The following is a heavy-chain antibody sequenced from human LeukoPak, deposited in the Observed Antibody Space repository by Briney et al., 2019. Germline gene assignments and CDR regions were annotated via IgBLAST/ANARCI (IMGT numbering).Heavy chain of an antibody. CDR3: ARGSAVAGTGVDY. CDR2: IYHSGST. Sequence: SETLSLTCAVSGGSISSGGYSWSWIRQPPGKGLEWIGYIYHSGSTYYNPSLKSRVTISVDRSKNQFSLKLSAVTAADTAVDYCARGSAVAGTGVDYWGQGTLVTVSS. V-gene: IGHV4-30-2*01. J-gene: IGHJ4*02. D-gene: IGHD6-19*01. CDR1: GGSISSGGYS.